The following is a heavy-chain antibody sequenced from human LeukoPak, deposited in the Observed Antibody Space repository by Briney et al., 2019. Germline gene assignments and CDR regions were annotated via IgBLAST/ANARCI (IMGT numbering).Heavy chain of an antibody. CDR2: ISYDGSNK. D-gene: IGHD3-22*01. CDR1: GFTFSSYG. V-gene: IGHV3-30*18. Sequence: GGSLRLSCAASGFTFSSYGMHWVRQAPGKGLEWVAVISYDGSNKYYADSVKGRFTISRDNSKNTLYLQMNSLRAEDTAVYYCAKVWYYDSSGYFDYWGQGTLVTVSS. CDR3: AKVWYYDSSGYFDY. J-gene: IGHJ4*02.